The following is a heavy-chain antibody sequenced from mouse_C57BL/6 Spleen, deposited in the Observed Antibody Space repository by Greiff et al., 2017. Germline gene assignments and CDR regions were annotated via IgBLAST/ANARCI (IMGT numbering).Heavy chain of an antibody. J-gene: IGHJ2*01. CDR1: GYTFTSYW. CDR2: INPSNGGT. D-gene: IGHD4-1*01. V-gene: IGHV1-53*01. Sequence: QVQLQQPGTELVQPGASVKLSCKASGYTFTSYWMHWVKQRPGQGLEWIGNINPSNGGTNYNEKFKSKATLTVDKSSSTAYMQLSSLTSEDSAVYYCARVDWDGYYFDYWGQGTTLTVSS. CDR3: ARVDWDGYYFDY.